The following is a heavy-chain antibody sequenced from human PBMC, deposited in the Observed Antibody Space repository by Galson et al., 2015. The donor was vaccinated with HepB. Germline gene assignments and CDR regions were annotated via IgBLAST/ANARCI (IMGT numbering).Heavy chain of an antibody. CDR3: ARDRRYYYGSGYYYMDV. CDR1: GYTFTSYY. Sequence: SVKVSCKASGYTFTSYYMHWVRQAPGQGLEWMGIINPSGGSTSYAQKFQGRVTMTRDTSTSTVYMELSSLRSEDTAVYYCARDRRYYYGSGYYYMDVWGKGTTVTVSS. CDR2: INPSGGST. D-gene: IGHD3-10*01. J-gene: IGHJ6*03. V-gene: IGHV1-46*03.